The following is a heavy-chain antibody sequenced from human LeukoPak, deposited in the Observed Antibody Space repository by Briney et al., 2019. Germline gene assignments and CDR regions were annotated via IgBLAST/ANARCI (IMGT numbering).Heavy chain of an antibody. CDR1: GGSISSNNYY. Sequence: SETLSLTCTVSGGSISSNNYYWGWIRQPPGKGLEWIGSIYYSGSTYYNPSLKSRVTISVDTSKNHFSLKLSSVTAADTAVYYCARDPQSSPNYYDTSGRGFDYWGQGTLVTVSS. V-gene: IGHV4-39*07. J-gene: IGHJ4*02. CDR3: ARDPQSSPNYYDTSGRGFDY. CDR2: IYYSGST. D-gene: IGHD3-22*01.